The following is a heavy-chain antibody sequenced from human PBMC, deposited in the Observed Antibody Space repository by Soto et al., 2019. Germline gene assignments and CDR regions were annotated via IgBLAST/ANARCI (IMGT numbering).Heavy chain of an antibody. CDR3: AGSSGYCRFDY. V-gene: IGHV3-23*01. D-gene: IGHD3-22*01. Sequence: GGSLRLSCAASGFTFSGYAMSWVRQAPGKGLEWVSAISGSGGSTYYADSVKGRFTISRDNSKNTLYLQMNSLRAEDTAVYYCAGSSGYCRFDYWGQGTLVTVSS. CDR1: GFTFSGYA. CDR2: ISGSGGST. J-gene: IGHJ4*02.